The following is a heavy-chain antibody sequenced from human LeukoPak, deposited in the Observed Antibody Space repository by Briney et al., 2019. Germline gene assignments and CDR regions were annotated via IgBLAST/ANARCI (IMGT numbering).Heavy chain of an antibody. CDR1: GFTFSSYG. D-gene: IGHD1-1*01. CDR2: ISYDGSNK. V-gene: IGHV3-30*18. CDR3: ANLGQLERRWEKGNFDY. Sequence: GRSLRLSCAASGFTFSSYGMHWVRQAPGKGLEWVAVISYDGSNKYYADSVKGRFTISRDNSKNTLYLQMNSLRAEDTAVYCCANLGQLERRWEKGNFDYWGQGTLVTVSS. J-gene: IGHJ4*02.